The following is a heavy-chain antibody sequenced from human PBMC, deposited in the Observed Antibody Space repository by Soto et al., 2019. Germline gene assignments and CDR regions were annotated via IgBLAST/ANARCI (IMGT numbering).Heavy chain of an antibody. CDR2: IKSKTDGGTT. D-gene: IGHD3-22*01. CDR3: TTGLTYYYDSSGVYYFDY. V-gene: IGHV3-15*07. Sequence: GGSLRLSCAASGFTFSNAWMNWVRQAPGKGLEWVGRIKSKTDGGTTDYAAPVKGRFTISRDDSKNTLYLQMNSLKTEDTAVYYCTTGLTYYYDSSGVYYFDYWGQGTLVTVSS. CDR1: GFTFSNAW. J-gene: IGHJ4*02.